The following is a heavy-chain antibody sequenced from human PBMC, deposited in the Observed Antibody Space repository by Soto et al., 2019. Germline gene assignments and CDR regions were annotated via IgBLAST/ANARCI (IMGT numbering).Heavy chain of an antibody. CDR1: GFTFSSYG. D-gene: IGHD1-7*01. CDR3: AKDRRAGGNYGFYSDF. CDR2: SSATGAGT. J-gene: IGHJ4*02. Sequence: GGSLRLSCAASGFTFSSYGMTWVRQAPGKGLEWVSFSSATGAGTYYAGSVKGRFTISRDNSKNTLYLQMTSLRADDTAVYYCAKDRRAGGNYGFYSDFWGQGALVTVSS. V-gene: IGHV3-23*01.